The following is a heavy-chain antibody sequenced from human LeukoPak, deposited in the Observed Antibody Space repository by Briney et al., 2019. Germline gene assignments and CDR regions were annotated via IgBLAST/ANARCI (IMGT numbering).Heavy chain of an antibody. J-gene: IGHJ4*02. CDR1: GFTFSSYS. CDR2: ISSSSSTI. CDR3: ARTLGTQYSYDSSGYYPSFDY. V-gene: IGHV3-48*01. D-gene: IGHD3-22*01. Sequence: GGSLRLSCAASGFTFSSYSMNWVRQAPGKGLEWVSYISSSSSTIYYADSVKGRFTISRDNAKNSLYLHMHNLRAEDPAVYYCARTLGTQYSYDSSGYYPSFDYWGQGTLVTVSS.